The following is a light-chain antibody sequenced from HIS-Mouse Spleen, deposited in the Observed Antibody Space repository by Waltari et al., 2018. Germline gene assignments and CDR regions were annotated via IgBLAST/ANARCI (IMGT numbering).Light chain of an antibody. Sequence: QSALTQPASVSGSPGQSITISCTGTSSDVGSYNLVSWYQQHPGKAPNLMIYEGSKRPSWVSNRFSGSKSGNTASLTISGLQAEDEADYYCCSYAGSSTFGVFGGGTKLTVL. V-gene: IGLV2-23*03. J-gene: IGLJ3*02. CDR1: SSDVGSYNL. CDR3: CSYAGSSTFGV. CDR2: EGS.